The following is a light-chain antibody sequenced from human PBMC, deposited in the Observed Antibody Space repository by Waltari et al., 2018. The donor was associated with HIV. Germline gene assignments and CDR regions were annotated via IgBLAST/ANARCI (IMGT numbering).Light chain of an antibody. CDR2: AAS. Sequence: DIQLTQSPAILSASVGDRVTIICRASEHIRSDLAWFQQKPGKAPKRLIFAASTLQTGVPQRFSGSGSGTQFTLTVTSLQPEDFATYFCQQHNSFPITFGGGTKV. CDR3: QQHNSFPIT. V-gene: IGKV1-9*01. CDR1: EHIRSD. J-gene: IGKJ4*01.